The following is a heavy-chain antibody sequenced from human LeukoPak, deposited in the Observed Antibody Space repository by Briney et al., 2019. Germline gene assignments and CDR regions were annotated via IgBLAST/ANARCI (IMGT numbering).Heavy chain of an antibody. CDR3: ASLSDFGGYYYYMDV. J-gene: IGHJ6*03. D-gene: IGHD2-21*01. CDR2: ISAYNGNT. Sequence: ASVKVSCKASGYTFTSYGISWVRQAPGQGLEWMGWISAYNGNTNYAQKPQGRVTMTTDTSTSTAYMELSSLRSEDTAVYYCASLSDFGGYYYYMDVWGKGTTVTVSS. V-gene: IGHV1-18*01. CDR1: GYTFTSYG.